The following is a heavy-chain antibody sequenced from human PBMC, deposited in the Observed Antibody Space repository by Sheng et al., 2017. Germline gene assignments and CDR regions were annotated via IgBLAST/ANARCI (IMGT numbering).Heavy chain of an antibody. CDR3: ARDRSGSRDAFDI. Sequence: EVQLVESGGGLVKPGGSLRLSCAASGFTFSSYSMNWVRQAPGKGLEWVSSISSSSSYIYYADSVKGRFTISRDNAKNSLYLQMNSLRAEDTAVYYCARDRSGSRDAFDIWGQGTMVTVSS. J-gene: IGHJ3*02. D-gene: IGHD1-26*01. V-gene: IGHV3-21*01. CDR2: ISSSSSYI. CDR1: GFTFSSYS.